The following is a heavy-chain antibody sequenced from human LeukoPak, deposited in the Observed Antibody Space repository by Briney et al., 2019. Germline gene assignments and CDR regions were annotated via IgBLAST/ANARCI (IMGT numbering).Heavy chain of an antibody. V-gene: IGHV1-69*13. Sequence: ASVKVSCKASGGTFSSYAISWVRQAPGQGLEWMGGIIPIFGTANYAQKFQGRVTITADESTSTAYMELSSLRSEDTAVYYCARGLGGYSYGTLAHFDYWGQGTLVTVSS. CDR2: IIPIFGTA. CDR3: ARGLGGYSYGTLAHFDY. CDR1: GGTFSSYA. J-gene: IGHJ4*02. D-gene: IGHD5-18*01.